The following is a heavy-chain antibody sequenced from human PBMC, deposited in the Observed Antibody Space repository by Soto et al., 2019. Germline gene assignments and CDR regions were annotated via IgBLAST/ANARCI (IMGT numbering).Heavy chain of an antibody. V-gene: IGHV4-30-4*01. J-gene: IGHJ6*02. CDR2: IYYSGST. CDR3: ARAIVVTIGGMDV. CDR1: GGSINSADYY. D-gene: IGHD5-12*01. Sequence: SETLSLTCTVSGGSINSADYYWSWVRQPPGKGLEWIGYIYYSGSTYFNPSLKSRVTISKDTSRNQFSLRLSSVTAADTAVYYCARAIVVTIGGMDVWGQGTTVTVSS.